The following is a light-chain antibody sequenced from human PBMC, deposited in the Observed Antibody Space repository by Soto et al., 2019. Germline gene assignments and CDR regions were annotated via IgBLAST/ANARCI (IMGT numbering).Light chain of an antibody. CDR1: QSVRTN. CDR2: GAS. CDR3: QQYSNWPPNT. J-gene: IGKJ2*01. Sequence: ETVVTQSPVTLSVSPGERATLSCRTSQSVRTNLAWYQHKPGQPPRLLIYGASTRATGIPDRFSGSGSGTEFSLTIGSLQSEDFAMYYCQQYSNWPPNTFGQGTKLEIK. V-gene: IGKV3-15*01.